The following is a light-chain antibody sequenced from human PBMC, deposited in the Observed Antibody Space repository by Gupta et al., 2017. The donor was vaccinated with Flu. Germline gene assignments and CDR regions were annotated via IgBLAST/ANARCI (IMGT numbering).Light chain of an antibody. Sequence: DIQMTQSPSPLSASVGDRVTITCQASQDIRNSLNWYQQKPGKAPKLLIYDASGLETGVPSRFSGSGSGTDFTFTISSLQPEDIATYYCQQYDNVPRGFGRGTKVEIK. CDR3: QQYDNVPRG. CDR1: QDIRNS. J-gene: IGKJ1*01. CDR2: DAS. V-gene: IGKV1-33*01.